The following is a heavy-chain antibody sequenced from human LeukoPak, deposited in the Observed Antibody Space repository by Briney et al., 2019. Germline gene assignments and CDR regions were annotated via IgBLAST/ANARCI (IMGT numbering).Heavy chain of an antibody. CDR2: IIPIFGTA. CDR3: ARGPPPIWVGATTPHYYFDY. CDR1: GGTFSSYA. D-gene: IGHD1-26*01. Sequence: ASVKVSCKASGGTFSSYAISWVRQAPGQGLEWMGGIIPIFGTANYAQKFQGRVTITTDESTSTAYMELSSLRSEDTAVYYCARGPPPIWVGATTPHYYFDYWGQGTLVTVSS. V-gene: IGHV1-69*05. J-gene: IGHJ4*02.